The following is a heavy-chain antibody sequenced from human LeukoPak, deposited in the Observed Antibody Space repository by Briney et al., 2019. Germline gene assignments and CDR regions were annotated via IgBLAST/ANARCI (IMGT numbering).Heavy chain of an antibody. CDR1: GFTFSSYW. D-gene: IGHD3-10*01. Sequence: GGSLRLSCAASGFTFSSYWMSWVRQAPGKGMQSVAYISQDVSHKYYVDSVKGRFTISRDNAKNSLHLEMNSLRAEDTAVYYCARDLYGWGTAYYYYYYGMDVWGQGTTVTVSS. V-gene: IGHV3-7*01. CDR2: ISQDVSHK. CDR3: ARDLYGWGTAYYYYYYGMDV. J-gene: IGHJ6*02.